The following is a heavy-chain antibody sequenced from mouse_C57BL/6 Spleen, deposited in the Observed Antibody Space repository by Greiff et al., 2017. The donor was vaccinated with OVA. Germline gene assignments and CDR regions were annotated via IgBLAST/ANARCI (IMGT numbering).Heavy chain of an antibody. D-gene: IGHD3-3*01. Sequence: EVQLVESGGGLVQPGGSMKLSCVASGFTFSNYWMNWVRQSPEKGLEWVAQIRLKSDNYATHYAESGKGRFTISRDDSKSSVYLQMNNLRAEDTGIYYCTGGWGVFAYWGQGTLVTVSA. CDR1: GFTFSNYW. CDR2: IRLKSDNYAT. CDR3: TGGWGVFAY. V-gene: IGHV6-3*01. J-gene: IGHJ3*01.